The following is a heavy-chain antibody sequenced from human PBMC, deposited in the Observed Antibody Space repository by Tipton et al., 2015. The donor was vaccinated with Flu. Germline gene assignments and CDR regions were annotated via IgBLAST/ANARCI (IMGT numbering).Heavy chain of an antibody. D-gene: IGHD3-16*01. CDR1: GGALTGGNYF. CDR2: INHSGST. Sequence: TLSLTCSVSGGALTGGNYFWSWICQPPGKGLEWIGEINHSGSTNYNPSLKSRVTISVDTSKNQFSLKLSSVTAADTAVYYCARGGGFDPWGQGTLVTVSS. J-gene: IGHJ5*02. V-gene: IGHV4-34*01. CDR3: ARGGGFDP.